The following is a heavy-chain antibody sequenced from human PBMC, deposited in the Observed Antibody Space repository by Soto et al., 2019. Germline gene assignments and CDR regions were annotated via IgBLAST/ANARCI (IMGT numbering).Heavy chain of an antibody. CDR1: GYTLTELS. Sequence: GASVKVSCKVSGYTLTELSMHWVRQAPGKGLEWMGGFDPEDGETIYAQKFQGRVTMTEDTSTDTAYMELSSLRSEDTAVYYCATDYSSSWYCAFDIWGQGTMVTVSS. J-gene: IGHJ3*02. V-gene: IGHV1-24*01. D-gene: IGHD6-13*01. CDR2: FDPEDGET. CDR3: ATDYSSSWYCAFDI.